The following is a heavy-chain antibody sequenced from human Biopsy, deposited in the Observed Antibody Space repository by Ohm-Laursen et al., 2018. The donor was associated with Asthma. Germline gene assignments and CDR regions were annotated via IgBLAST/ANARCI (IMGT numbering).Heavy chain of an antibody. CDR2: HDHEEGGT. V-gene: IGHV1-24*01. CDR3: AQDFPKDYVRYNFQF. J-gene: IGHJ4*02. CDR1: GYSLTDLS. D-gene: IGHD4-17*01. Sequence: SVKVSCKISGYSLTDLSMHWVRQAPGQGLEWMGGHDHEEGGTVNARRFQGRVTMTEDTSTDTAYMELSSLSSDDTAVYYCAQDFPKDYVRYNFQFWGQGTLVTVSS.